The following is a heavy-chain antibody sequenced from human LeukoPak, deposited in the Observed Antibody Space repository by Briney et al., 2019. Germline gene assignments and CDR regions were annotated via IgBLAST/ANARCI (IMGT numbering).Heavy chain of an antibody. CDR1: GGSISSGVYY. CDR2: IYHSGST. CDR3: ARDRESYCSSTSCHGEFFY. D-gene: IGHD2-2*01. V-gene: IGHV4-30-2*01. J-gene: IGHJ4*02. Sequence: SETLSLTCTVSGGSISSGVYYWSWIRQPPGKGLEWIGYIYHSGSTYYNPSLKSRVTISVDRSKNQFSLKLSSVTAADTAVYYCARDRESYCSSTSCHGEFFYWGQGTLVTVSS.